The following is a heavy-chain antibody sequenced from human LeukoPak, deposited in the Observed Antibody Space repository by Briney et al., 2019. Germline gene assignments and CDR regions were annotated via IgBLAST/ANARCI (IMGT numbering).Heavy chain of an antibody. CDR1: GGSFSGYY. J-gene: IGHJ3*02. V-gene: IGHV4-34*01. D-gene: IGHD6-13*01. Sequence: SETLSLTCAVYGGSFSGYYWSWIRQPRGKGLEWIGEINHSGSTNYNPSLKSRVTISVDTPKNQFSLKLSFVTAADTAVYYCAVTFIAAAGDDAFDIWGQGTMVTVSS. CDR3: AVTFIAAAGDDAFDI. CDR2: INHSGST.